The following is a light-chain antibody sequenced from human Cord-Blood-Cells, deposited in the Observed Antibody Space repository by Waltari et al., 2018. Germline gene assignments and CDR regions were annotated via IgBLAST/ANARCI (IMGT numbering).Light chain of an antibody. CDR3: CSYAGSVV. CDR2: EGS. V-gene: IGLV2-23*01. Sequence: QSALTQPASVSGSPGQSITISCTGTSSDVGSYNLVSGYQQHPGKSPNLMIYEGSKRPSGVSNRFSGSKSGNTASLTISGLQAEDEADYYCCSYAGSVVFGGGTKLTVL. CDR1: SSDVGSYNL. J-gene: IGLJ2*01.